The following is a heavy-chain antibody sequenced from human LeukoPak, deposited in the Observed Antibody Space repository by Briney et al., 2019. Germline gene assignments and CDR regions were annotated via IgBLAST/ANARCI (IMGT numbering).Heavy chain of an antibody. CDR3: ARDYQPLLYYMDV. CDR2: IKQDGSEK. J-gene: IGHJ6*03. Sequence: GGSLRLSCAASGFTFSNYWMSWVRQAPGKGLEWVANIKQDGSEKYYVASMKGRFTISRDNAKNSLYLQMNSLRAEDTAVYYCARDYQPLLYYMDVWGKGTTVTVSS. V-gene: IGHV3-7*01. D-gene: IGHD2-2*01. CDR1: GFTFSNYW.